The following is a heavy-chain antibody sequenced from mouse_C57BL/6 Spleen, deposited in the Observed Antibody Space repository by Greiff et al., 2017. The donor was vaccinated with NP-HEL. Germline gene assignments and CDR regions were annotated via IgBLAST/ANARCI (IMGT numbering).Heavy chain of an antibody. CDR2: IYPGSGNT. V-gene: IGHV1-76*01. D-gene: IGHD2-12*01. Sequence: VQLQQSGAELVRPGASVKLSCKASGYTFTDYYINWVKQRPGQGLEWIARIYPGSGNTYYNEKFKGKATLTAEKSSSTAYMQLSSLTSEDSAVYFCARDTIDDAMDYWGQGTSVTVSS. J-gene: IGHJ4*01. CDR1: GYTFTDYY. CDR3: ARDTIDDAMDY.